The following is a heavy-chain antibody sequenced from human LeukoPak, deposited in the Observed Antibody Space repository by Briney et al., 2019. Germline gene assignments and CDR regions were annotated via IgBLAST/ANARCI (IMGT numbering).Heavy chain of an antibody. V-gene: IGHV1-3*01. CDR3: ARDGGCSGGSFYGY. D-gene: IGHD2-15*01. J-gene: IGHJ4*02. Sequence: ASVKVSCKASGYTFTSYAMHWVRQAPGQRLEWMGWINAGNGNTKYSQKFQGRVTITRDTSASTAYMELSSLRSEDTAVYYCARDGGCSGGSFYGYWGQGTLVTVSS. CDR2: INAGNGNT. CDR1: GYTFTSYA.